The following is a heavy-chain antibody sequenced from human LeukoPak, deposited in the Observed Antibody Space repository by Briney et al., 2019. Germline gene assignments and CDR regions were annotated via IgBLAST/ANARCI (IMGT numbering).Heavy chain of an antibody. D-gene: IGHD2-2*02. V-gene: IGHV3-53*01. CDR1: GFTVSSNY. Sequence: GGSLRLSCAASGFTVSSNYMSWVRQAPGKGLEWVSVIYSGGSTYYADSVKGRFTIPRDNSKNTLYLQMNSLRAEDTAVYYCARALYPGAFDIWGQGTMVTVSS. J-gene: IGHJ3*02. CDR3: ARALYPGAFDI. CDR2: IYSGGST.